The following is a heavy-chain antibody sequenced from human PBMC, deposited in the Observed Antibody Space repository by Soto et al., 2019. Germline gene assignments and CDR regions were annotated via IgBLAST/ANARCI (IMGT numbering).Heavy chain of an antibody. Sequence: QVQLQESGPELVKPSETLSLTCTVSGGSISTYYWSWIRQPPGKGLEWIGYIYHSGSTTYNPSLKSRVTISVDTSKNQFSLKLTSVTAADTAVYYCARLEYYYYSGGYHYWNFDLWGRGTLVTVSS. J-gene: IGHJ2*01. CDR1: GGSISTYY. CDR2: IYHSGST. CDR3: ARLEYYYYSGGYHYWNFDL. V-gene: IGHV4-59*01. D-gene: IGHD3-22*01.